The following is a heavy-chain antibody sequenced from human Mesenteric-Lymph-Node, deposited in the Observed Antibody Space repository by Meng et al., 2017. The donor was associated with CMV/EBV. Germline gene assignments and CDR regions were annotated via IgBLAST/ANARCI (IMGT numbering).Heavy chain of an antibody. Sequence: GESLKISCAASGFTFSSYEMNWVRQAPGKGLEWVSHISSTGSIIYYADSVKGRFTISRDNAKNSLYLQMNSLRAEDTAVYYCATLEYYDSSGYSPFDPWGQGTLVTVSS. CDR3: ATLEYYDSSGYSPFDP. CDR2: ISSTGSII. V-gene: IGHV3-48*03. CDR1: GFTFSSYE. D-gene: IGHD3-22*01. J-gene: IGHJ5*02.